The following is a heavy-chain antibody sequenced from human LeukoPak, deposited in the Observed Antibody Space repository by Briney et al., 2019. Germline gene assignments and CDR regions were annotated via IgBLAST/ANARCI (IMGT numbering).Heavy chain of an antibody. CDR2: ISYDGSNK. Sequence: GGSLRLSCAASGFTFSGYAMHWVRRAPGKGLGGVAVISYDGSNKYYADSVKGRFTISRDNSKNTLYLQMNSLRAEDTAVYYCARLDSSGWPHGNWGQGTLVTVSS. V-gene: IGHV3-30-3*01. D-gene: IGHD6-19*01. CDR1: GFTFSGYA. CDR3: ARLDSSGWPHGN. J-gene: IGHJ4*02.